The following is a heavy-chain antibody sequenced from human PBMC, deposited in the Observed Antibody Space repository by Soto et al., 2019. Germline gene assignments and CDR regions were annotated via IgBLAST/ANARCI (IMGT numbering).Heavy chain of an antibody. CDR3: AKDYGGYGGGWYGYFDY. J-gene: IGHJ4*02. D-gene: IGHD6-19*01. CDR2: IYSSGST. Sequence: GGSLRLSCAASGFTVSNNYMSWVRQAPGKGLEWVSIIYSSGSTYYADSVKGRFTISRDNSKNSLYLQMNSLRPEDTAFYYCAKDYGGYGGGWYGYFDYWGQGALVTVSS. CDR1: GFTVSNNY. V-gene: IGHV3-53*05.